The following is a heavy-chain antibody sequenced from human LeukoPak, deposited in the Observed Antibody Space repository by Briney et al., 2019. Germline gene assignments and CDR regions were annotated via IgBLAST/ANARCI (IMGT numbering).Heavy chain of an antibody. CDR2: ISGSGGST. CDR3: AKAQGYSSGNYFDY. CDR1: GFTFSDYE. Sequence: PGGSLRLSCAASGFTFSDYEMNWVRQAPGKGLEWVSAISGSGGSTYYADSVKGRFTISRDNSKNTLYLQMNSLRAEDTAVYYCAKAQGYSSGNYFDYWGQGTLVTVSS. J-gene: IGHJ4*02. D-gene: IGHD6-19*01. V-gene: IGHV3-23*01.